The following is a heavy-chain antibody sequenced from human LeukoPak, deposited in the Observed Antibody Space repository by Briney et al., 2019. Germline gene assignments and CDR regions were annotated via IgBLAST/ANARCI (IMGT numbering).Heavy chain of an antibody. CDR3: ATWVFLGESGYYDY. CDR1: GFTFSSYG. Sequence: GRSLRLSCAASGFTFSSYGMHWVRQAPGKGLEWVSIITRSGGTYYADSVKGRFTISRDNSKNTLYLQMNSLRAEDTAVYYCATWVFLGESGYYDYWGQGTLVTVSS. CDR2: ITRSGGT. J-gene: IGHJ4*02. V-gene: IGHV3-NL1*01. D-gene: IGHD3-10*01.